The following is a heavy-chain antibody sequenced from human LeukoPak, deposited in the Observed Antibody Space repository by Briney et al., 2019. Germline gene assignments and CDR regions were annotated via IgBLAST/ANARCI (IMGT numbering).Heavy chain of an antibody. CDR1: GFTFSDYY. D-gene: IGHD3-9*01. Sequence: GGSLRLSCAASGFTFSDYYMSWIRQAPGKGLEWVSYISSSGSTIYYADSVKGRFTISRDNAKNSLYLQMDSLRAEDTAVYYCARDLTGKRYFDWVHDAFDIWGQGTMVTVSS. V-gene: IGHV3-11*01. J-gene: IGHJ3*02. CDR2: ISSSGSTI. CDR3: ARDLTGKRYFDWVHDAFDI.